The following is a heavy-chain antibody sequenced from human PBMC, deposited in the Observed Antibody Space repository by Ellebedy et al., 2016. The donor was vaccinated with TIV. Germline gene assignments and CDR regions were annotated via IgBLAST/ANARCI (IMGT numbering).Heavy chain of an antibody. CDR2: ITADSGTT. CDR3: AKREPPPIVLDR. D-gene: IGHD1-26*01. CDR1: GFTFGSYT. J-gene: IGHJ5*02. V-gene: IGHV3-23*01. Sequence: GGSLRLSXAASGFTFGSYTMNWVRQAPGKGLEWVSVITADSGTTLYADSVKGRFTISRDNSKNTLYLQMNSLRVEDTAVYYCAKREPPPIVLDRWGQGTLVTVSS.